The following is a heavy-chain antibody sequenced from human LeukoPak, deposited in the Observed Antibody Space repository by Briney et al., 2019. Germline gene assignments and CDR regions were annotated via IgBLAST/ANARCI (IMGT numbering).Heavy chain of an antibody. D-gene: IGHD2/OR15-2a*01. V-gene: IGHV3-23*01. CDR3: AREGTLGGDDFDI. CDR2: ISAGGRTT. CDR1: GFTFSNSA. J-gene: IGHJ3*02. Sequence: GGSLRLSCAASGFTFSNSAMSWVRQAPGKGLEWVSGISAGGRTTYHAGSVKGRFTISRDNSKNTLYLQVNSLRAEDTAVYYCAREGTLGGDDFDIWGQGTMVSVSS.